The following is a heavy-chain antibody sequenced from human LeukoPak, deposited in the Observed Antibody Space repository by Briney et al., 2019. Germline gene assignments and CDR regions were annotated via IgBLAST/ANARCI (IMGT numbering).Heavy chain of an antibody. CDR1: GFTFSSYS. CDR2: ISSSSSTI. Sequence: GGSLRLSCAASGFTFSSYSMNWVRQAPGKGLEWVSYISSSSSTIYYADSVKGRFTISRDNAKNSLYLQTNSLRDEDTAVYYCARWGYDYGGNYLDSWGQGTLVTVSS. J-gene: IGHJ4*02. V-gene: IGHV3-48*02. D-gene: IGHD4-23*01. CDR3: ARWGYDYGGNYLDS.